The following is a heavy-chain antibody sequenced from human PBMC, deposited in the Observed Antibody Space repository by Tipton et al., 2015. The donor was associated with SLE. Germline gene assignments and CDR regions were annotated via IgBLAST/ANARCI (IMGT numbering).Heavy chain of an antibody. Sequence: TLSLTCAVSGASISSGGYSWNWIRQPPGKGLEWIGYIYHSGSTYYYPSLNSRVSISLDRSKNRFSLELRSVTAADTAVYYCARNKEVVASLGYFDYWGQRTLVTVSS. CDR1: GASISSGGYS. CDR2: IYHSGST. CDR3: ARNKEVVASLGYFDY. V-gene: IGHV4-30-2*01. J-gene: IGHJ4*02. D-gene: IGHD2-15*01.